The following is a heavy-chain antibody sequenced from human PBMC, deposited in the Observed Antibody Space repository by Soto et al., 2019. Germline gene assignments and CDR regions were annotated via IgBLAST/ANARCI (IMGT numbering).Heavy chain of an antibody. V-gene: IGHV3-30-3*01. CDR1: GFTFSDYA. J-gene: IGHJ4*02. D-gene: IGHD3-10*01. CDR3: AKDKLLWLSPFDY. CDR2: ISFDGNIK. Sequence: PVGSLRLSCAASGFTFSDYAMHWVRHVPGQGLEWVAVISFDGNIKYDADSVKGRFTISRDNSKNTLYLQMNSLRAEDTAVYYCAKDKLLWLSPFDYWGQGTLVTVSS.